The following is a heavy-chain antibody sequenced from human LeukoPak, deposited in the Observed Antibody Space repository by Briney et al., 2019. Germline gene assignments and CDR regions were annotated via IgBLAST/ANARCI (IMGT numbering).Heavy chain of an antibody. Sequence: ASVKVSCKASGYTFTSYGISWVRQAPGQGLERMGWISAYNGNTNYAQKLQGRVTMTTDTSTSTAYMELRSLRSDDTAVYYCARKAELADAFDIWGQGTMVTVSS. CDR3: ARKAELADAFDI. V-gene: IGHV1-18*01. J-gene: IGHJ3*02. CDR1: GYTFTSYG. CDR2: ISAYNGNT. D-gene: IGHD6-6*01.